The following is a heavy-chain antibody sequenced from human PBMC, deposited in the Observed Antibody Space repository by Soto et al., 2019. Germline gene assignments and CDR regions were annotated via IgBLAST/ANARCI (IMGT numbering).Heavy chain of an antibody. D-gene: IGHD3-16*01. CDR2: ISTDSSRA. CDR3: VKGGWLDF. J-gene: IGHJ5*01. CDR1: GFTFNTFE. V-gene: IGHV3-23*01. Sequence: EVQLLESGGGLVQPGGSLRLSCAASGFTFNTFEMSWVGQAPGRGLEWVSFISTDSSRAYYADAVKGRFTISRDNSKHTLYLQINSLIAEDTAVYACVKGGWLDFWGQGTLVTVSS.